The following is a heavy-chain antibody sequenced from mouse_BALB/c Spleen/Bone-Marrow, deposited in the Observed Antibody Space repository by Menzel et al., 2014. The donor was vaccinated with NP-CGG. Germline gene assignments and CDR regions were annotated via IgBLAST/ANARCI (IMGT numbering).Heavy chain of an antibody. V-gene: IGHV5-17*02. Sequence: EVQRVESGGGLVQPGGSRKLSCAASGFAFSSFGMHWVRQAPEKGLEWVAYISSGSTTIFYADTMKGRVTISRDNPKNTLFLQMTSLRSEDTAMYYCTRGGNWDDFDYWGQGTTLTVSS. CDR3: TRGGNWDDFDY. D-gene: IGHD4-1*01. CDR1: GFAFSSFG. CDR2: ISSGSTTI. J-gene: IGHJ2*01.